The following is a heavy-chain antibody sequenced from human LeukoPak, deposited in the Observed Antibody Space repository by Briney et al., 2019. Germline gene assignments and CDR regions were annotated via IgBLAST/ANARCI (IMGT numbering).Heavy chain of an antibody. D-gene: IGHD1-14*01. J-gene: IGHJ4*02. Sequence: GGSLRLSCAASGFTFSNYGMSWVRQAPGEGLEWVSSISGSGGYTYYADSVKGRFTISRDNSKNMLYLQMNSLRAEDTAVYYCASRRPYYFDYWGQGTLVTVSS. CDR3: ASRRPYYFDY. V-gene: IGHV3-23*01. CDR2: ISGSGGYT. CDR1: GFTFSNYG.